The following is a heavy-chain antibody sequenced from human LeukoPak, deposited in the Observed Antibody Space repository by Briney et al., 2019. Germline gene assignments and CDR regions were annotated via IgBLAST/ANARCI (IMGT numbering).Heavy chain of an antibody. Sequence: PGGSLRLSCAASGFTFSSNWMTWVRQAPGKGLEWVANMNQDGSKIYYVDSLKGRFTISRDNAKNSLYLQMNGLRAEDTAVYYCARGSSGYYIGYFDFWGQGTLVTVSS. CDR3: ARGSSGYYIGYFDF. D-gene: IGHD3-22*01. V-gene: IGHV3-7*01. CDR1: GFTFSSNW. J-gene: IGHJ4*02. CDR2: MNQDGSKI.